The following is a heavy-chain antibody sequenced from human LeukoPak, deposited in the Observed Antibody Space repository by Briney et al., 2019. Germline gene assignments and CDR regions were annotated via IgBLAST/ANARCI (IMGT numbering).Heavy chain of an antibody. CDR1: GYTFSDYY. V-gene: IGHV1-2*02. Sequence: ASVKVSCKASGYTFSDYYIHWVRQAPGQGLEWMGWINPNSGGTNFAQKFRGRVTMTRDTSITTAYMELTRLKSDDTAVYYCAAGQWLALPNYWGQGTLVTVSS. D-gene: IGHD6-19*01. CDR2: INPNSGGT. CDR3: AAGQWLALPNY. J-gene: IGHJ4*02.